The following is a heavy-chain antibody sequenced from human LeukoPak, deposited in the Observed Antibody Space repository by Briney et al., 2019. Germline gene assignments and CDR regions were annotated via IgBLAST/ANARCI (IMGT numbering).Heavy chain of an antibody. Sequence: SQTLSLTCAISGDSVSSSSAAWNWIRQSPSRGLEWLGRTYYRPKWYTDYAVSVTSRITINPDTSKNQFSLQLNSVTPEDTAVYYCARDKDYSIDHWGQGTLVTVSS. CDR3: ARDKDYSIDH. D-gene: IGHD4-11*01. CDR2: TYYRPKWYT. V-gene: IGHV6-1*01. J-gene: IGHJ4*02. CDR1: GDSVSSSSAA.